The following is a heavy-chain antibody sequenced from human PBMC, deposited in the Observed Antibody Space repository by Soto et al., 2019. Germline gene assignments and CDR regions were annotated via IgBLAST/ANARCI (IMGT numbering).Heavy chain of an antibody. J-gene: IGHJ4*02. CDR2: ISAYNGNT. V-gene: IGHV1-18*01. CDR3: ASSSGSYWFPLE. CDR1: GYGFTSYG. Sequence: GYGFTSYGMSWVRQAPGQGLEWMGWISAYNGNTNYAQKLQGRVTMTTDTSTSTAYMELRSLRSDDTAVYYCASSSGSYWFPLEWGQGTLVTVSS. D-gene: IGHD1-26*01.